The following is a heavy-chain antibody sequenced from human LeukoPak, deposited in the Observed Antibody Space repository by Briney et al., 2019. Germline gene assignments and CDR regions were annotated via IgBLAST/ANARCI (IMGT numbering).Heavy chain of an antibody. J-gene: IGHJ4*02. CDR1: GFTFSSYA. CDR3: ARDRGFGELYFDY. D-gene: IGHD3-10*01. CDR2: LSGSGGST. Sequence: GGSLRLSCTASGFTFSSYAMSWVRQAPGKGLEWVSSLSGSGGSTSYADSVKGRFTISRHNSKNTLNLQMNSLRADDTAVYCCARDRGFGELYFDYWGQGTLVTVSS. V-gene: IGHV3-23*01.